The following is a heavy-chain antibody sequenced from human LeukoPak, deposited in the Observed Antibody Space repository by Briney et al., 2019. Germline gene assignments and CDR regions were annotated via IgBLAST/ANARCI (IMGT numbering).Heavy chain of an antibody. CDR2: IYSDNT. CDR3: AKDVRDGSHDY. J-gene: IGHJ4*02. CDR1: GFTVSSNS. Sequence: GGSLRLSCTVSGFTVSSNSMSWVRQAPGKGLEWVSFIYSDNTHYSDSVKGRFTISRDNSKNTLYLQMNSLRAEDTAIYYCAKDVRDGSHDYWGQGTLVTVSS. V-gene: IGHV3-66*03. D-gene: IGHD5-24*01.